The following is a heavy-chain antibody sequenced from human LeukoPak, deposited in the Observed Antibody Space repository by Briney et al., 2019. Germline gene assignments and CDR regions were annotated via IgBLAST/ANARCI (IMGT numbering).Heavy chain of an antibody. J-gene: IGHJ4*02. D-gene: IGHD3-22*01. Sequence: SQTLSLTCAISGDSVSSNSAAWNWIRQSPSRGLEWLGRTYYRSKWYNDYAVSVKSRITINPDTSKNQFSLQLNSVTAADTAVYYCVRGGYYDSSGYSVFDYWGQGTLVTVSS. CDR3: VRGGYYDSSGYSVFDY. V-gene: IGHV6-1*01. CDR1: GDSVSSNSAA. CDR2: TYYRSKWYN.